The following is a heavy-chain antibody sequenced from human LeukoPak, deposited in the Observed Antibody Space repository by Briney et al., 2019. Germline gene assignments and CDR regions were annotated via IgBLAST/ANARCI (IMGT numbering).Heavy chain of an antibody. Sequence: SVKVSCKASGGTFSQYTISWVRQAPGQGLEWMGGIIPIFGTANYAQKFQGRVTITADESTSTAYMELSSLRSEDTAVYYCARRCFPGSYFDYYGMDVWGQGTTVTVSS. CDR3: ARRCFPGSYFDYYGMDV. D-gene: IGHD1-26*01. V-gene: IGHV1-69*13. CDR1: GGTFSQYT. CDR2: IIPIFGTA. J-gene: IGHJ6*02.